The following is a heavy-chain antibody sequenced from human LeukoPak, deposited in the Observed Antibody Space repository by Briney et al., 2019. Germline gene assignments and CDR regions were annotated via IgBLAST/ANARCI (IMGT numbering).Heavy chain of an antibody. V-gene: IGHV3-30-3*01. D-gene: IGHD6-6*01. CDR2: ISHDETHK. Sequence: GGSLRLSCAASGFTLSGYAMHWVRQAPGKGLEWVAVISHDETHKYYADSVKGRFTISRDTSKNTLYLEVNSLRAEDTAVYYCARNGIGEYSSSPWVWNYYYYYGMDVWGQGTTVTVSS. J-gene: IGHJ6*02. CDR3: ARNGIGEYSSSPWVWNYYYYYGMDV. CDR1: GFTLSGYA.